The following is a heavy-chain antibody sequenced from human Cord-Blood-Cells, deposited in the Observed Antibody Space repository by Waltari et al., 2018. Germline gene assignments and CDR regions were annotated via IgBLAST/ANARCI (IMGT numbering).Heavy chain of an antibody. J-gene: IGHJ3*02. D-gene: IGHD3-22*01. V-gene: IGHV4-59*08. Sequence: QVQLQESGPGLVKPSETLSLTCTVSGGSISSYYWSWIRQPPGTGLEWIGYIYYSGSTNSNPSLKSRVTISVDTSKNQFALKLSSVTAADTAVYYCARRGYYDSSGYYPYDAVDIWGQGTMVTVSS. CDR2: IYYSGST. CDR1: GGSISSYY. CDR3: ARRGYYDSSGYYPYDAVDI.